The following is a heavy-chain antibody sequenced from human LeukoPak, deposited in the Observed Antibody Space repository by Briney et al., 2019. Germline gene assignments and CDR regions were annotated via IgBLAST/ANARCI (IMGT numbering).Heavy chain of an antibody. Sequence: SETLSLTCTLSGGSITTTTYYWGWIRQPPGKGLEWIGSSYYSGNTYYNPSLKSRLTISIDTSRKQFSLKLSSVTAADTAVYYCARGQTDIGYWGQGTLVTVSS. V-gene: IGHV4-39*07. CDR2: SYYSGNT. J-gene: IGHJ4*02. CDR1: GGSITTTTYY. CDR3: ARGQTDIGY.